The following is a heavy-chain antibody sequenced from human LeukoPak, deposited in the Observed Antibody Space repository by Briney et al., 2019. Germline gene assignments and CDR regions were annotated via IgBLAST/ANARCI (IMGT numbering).Heavy chain of an antibody. CDR2: INPNSGGT. J-gene: IGHJ4*02. D-gene: IGHD2-15*01. V-gene: IGHV1-2*02. CDR3: ARGPEVGYCSGGSCVHFDY. Sequence: EASVKVSCKASGYTFTGYYMHWVRRAPGQGLEWMGWINPNSGGTNYAQKFQGRVTMTRDTSISTAYMELSRLRSDDTAVYYCARGPEVGYCSGGSCVHFDYWGQGTLVTVSS. CDR1: GYTFTGYY.